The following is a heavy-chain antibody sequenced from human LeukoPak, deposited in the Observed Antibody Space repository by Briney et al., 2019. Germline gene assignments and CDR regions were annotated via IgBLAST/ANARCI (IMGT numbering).Heavy chain of an antibody. CDR2: ISSSGSTI. CDR1: GFTFSSFW. D-gene: IGHD5-12*01. V-gene: IGHV3-48*04. CDR3: ARRSGYAYYYYYMDV. J-gene: IGHJ6*03. Sequence: GGSLRLSCAASGFTFSSFWMNWDRQTPGKGLEWVSYISSSGSTIYYADSVKGRFTISRDNAKNSLYLQMNSLRAEDTAIYYCARRSGYAYYYYYMDVWGKGTTVTVSS.